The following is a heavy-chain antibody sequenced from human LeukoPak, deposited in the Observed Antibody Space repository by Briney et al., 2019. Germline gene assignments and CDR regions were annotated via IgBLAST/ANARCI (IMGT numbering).Heavy chain of an antibody. CDR1: GGSISSGGYY. D-gene: IGHD2-2*01. V-gene: IGHV4-31*03. CDR2: IYYSGST. J-gene: IGHJ5*02. CDR3: ARSPVVPAAIDWFDP. Sequence: SETLSLTRTVSGGSISSGGYYWSWIRQHPGKGLEWIGYIYYSGSTYYNPSLKSRVTISVDTSKNQFSLKLSSVTAADTAVYYCARSPVVPAAIDWFDPWGQGTLVTVSS.